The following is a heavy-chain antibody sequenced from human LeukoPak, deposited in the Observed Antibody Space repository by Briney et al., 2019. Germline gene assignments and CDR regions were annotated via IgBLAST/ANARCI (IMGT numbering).Heavy chain of an antibody. J-gene: IGHJ4*02. CDR3: AVDYDYWTAFFSGSRMTPKR. CDR2: IWYDGSNK. CDR1: GFTFSSYG. Sequence: GSLRLSCAASGFTFSSYGMHWVRQAPGKGLEWVAVIWYDGSNKYYADSVKGRFTISRDNAKNSLYLQMNSLRAEDTAVYYCAVDYDYWTAFFSGSRMTPKRGGQGTLVTVSS. D-gene: IGHD3/OR15-3a*01. V-gene: IGHV3-33*03.